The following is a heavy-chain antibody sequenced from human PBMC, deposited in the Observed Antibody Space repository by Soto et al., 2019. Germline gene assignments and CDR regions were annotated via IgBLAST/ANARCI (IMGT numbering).Heavy chain of an antibody. CDR2: IHWDDDK. J-gene: IGHJ4*02. V-gene: IGHV2-5*02. D-gene: IGHD3-22*01. CDR3: VHKGGEYYYATSGYSYFDY. Sequence: QITSKESGHTGVKPTQTLTLTCSFSGFSLTTSGVAVGWIRHPPVKALEWLALIHWDDDKRYSPSLKSRLTITKDTSKKQVVLTMTNMDPVDTATYYCVHKGGEYYYATSGYSYFDYWGQGTLVTVSS. CDR1: GFSLTTSGVA.